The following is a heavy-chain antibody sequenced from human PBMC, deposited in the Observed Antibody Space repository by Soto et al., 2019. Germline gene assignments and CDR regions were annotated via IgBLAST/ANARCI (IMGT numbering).Heavy chain of an antibody. CDR3: ARDLDGLHDDTSGPFPRPG. J-gene: IGHJ1*01. CDR2: IHSSGSI. Sequence: SQTLSLTCTVSGGSISSDDYYWSWIRQAPGRGLEWIGYIHSSGSIYYNPSLKSRATMSIDTAGNQFSLKVSSVTVADTAVYYCARDLDGLHDDTSGPFPRPGWGQGTLVTVSS. V-gene: IGHV4-30-4*01. D-gene: IGHD3-22*01. CDR1: GGSISSDDYY.